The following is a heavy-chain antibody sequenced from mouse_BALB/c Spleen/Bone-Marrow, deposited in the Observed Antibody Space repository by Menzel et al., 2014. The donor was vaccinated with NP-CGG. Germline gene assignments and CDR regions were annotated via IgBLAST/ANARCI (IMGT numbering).Heavy chain of an antibody. Sequence: DVHLVESGGDLVKPGGSLKLSCATSGFTFSTYGMSWVRQTPDKRLEWVAAISNGGIYTYYPDTVKGRFTISRDNAKNTLYLQMSSLKSEDTATYYCVRPYDYGTWFAYWGQGTLVTASA. CDR2: ISNGGIYT. CDR1: GFTFSTYG. D-gene: IGHD2-4*01. V-gene: IGHV5-6*01. J-gene: IGHJ3*01. CDR3: VRPYDYGTWFAY.